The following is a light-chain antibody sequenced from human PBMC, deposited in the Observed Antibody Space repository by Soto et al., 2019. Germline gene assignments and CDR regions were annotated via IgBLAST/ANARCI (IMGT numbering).Light chain of an antibody. V-gene: IGKV1-5*01. Sequence: DIQMTQSPSTLSASVGDRVTITCRASQSISSWLAWYQQKPGKAPKVLIYDASSLEIGGPASSSSRGPGTEFSLTIRSLQPDDCATYCCKQYNSYSGTFGQGIKGDIK. J-gene: IGKJ1*01. CDR2: DAS. CDR3: KQYNSYSGT. CDR1: QSISSW.